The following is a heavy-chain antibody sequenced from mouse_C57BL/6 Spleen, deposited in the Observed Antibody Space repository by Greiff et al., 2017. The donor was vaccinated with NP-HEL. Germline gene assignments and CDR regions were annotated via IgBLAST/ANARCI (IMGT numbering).Heavy chain of an antibody. V-gene: IGHV1-4*01. J-gene: IGHJ4*01. Sequence: QVQLQQSGAELARPGASVKMSCKASGYTFTSYTMHWVKQRTGQGLEWIGYINPSSGYTKYNQKFKDKATLTADKSSSTADMQLSSLTSEDSAVYYCARLSEAMDYWGQGTSVTVSS. CDR3: ARLSEAMDY. CDR1: GYTFTSYT. CDR2: INPSSGYT.